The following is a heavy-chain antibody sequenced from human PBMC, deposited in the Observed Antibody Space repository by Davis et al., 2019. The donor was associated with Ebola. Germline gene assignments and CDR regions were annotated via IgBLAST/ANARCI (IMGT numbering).Heavy chain of an antibody. V-gene: IGHV4-59*08. Sequence: GSLRLSCTLPGGSITSYYWSWIRQPPGKGLEGIGYIYYSGSTNYNPSLKSRVTISVDTSKNQFSLKLSSVTAADTAVYYCARLLGYYGMDVWGQGTTVTVSS. CDR2: IYYSGST. CDR3: ARLLGYYGMDV. D-gene: IGHD2/OR15-2a*01. CDR1: GGSITSYY. J-gene: IGHJ6*02.